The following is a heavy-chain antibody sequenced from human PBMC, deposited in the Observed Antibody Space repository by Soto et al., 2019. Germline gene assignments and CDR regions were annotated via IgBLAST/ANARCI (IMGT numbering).Heavy chain of an antibody. CDR1: GSSFTGDY. Sequence: QVQLQESGPGLVRPSETLSLTCSVSGSSFTGDYWSWIRQPAGKGLEWIGRVFGNGAGTPIYNSSLKNRVTVSVDSSMKKFSLKLTSVTAADTAVYFCARDLPPYGRRTQSAGAFEDWGQGILVAVSS. D-gene: IGHD3-10*01. CDR2: VFGNGAGTP. J-gene: IGHJ4*02. CDR3: ARDLPPYGRRTQSAGAFED. V-gene: IGHV4-4*07.